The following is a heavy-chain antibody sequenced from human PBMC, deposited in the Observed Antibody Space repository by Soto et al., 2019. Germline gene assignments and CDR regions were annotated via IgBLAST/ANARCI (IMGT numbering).Heavy chain of an antibody. Sequence: PSETLSLTCTFSGVSISSSSYYWGWIRQPPGKGLEWIGSIYYSGSTYYNPSLKSRVTISVDTSKNQFSLKLSSVTAADTAVYYCATLWFGEGNYWGQGTLVTVSS. CDR2: IYYSGST. CDR3: ATLWFGEGNY. D-gene: IGHD3-10*01. V-gene: IGHV4-39*01. CDR1: GVSISSSSYY. J-gene: IGHJ4*02.